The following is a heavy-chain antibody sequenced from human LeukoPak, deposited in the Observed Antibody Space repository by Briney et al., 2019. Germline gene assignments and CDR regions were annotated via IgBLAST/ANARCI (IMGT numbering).Heavy chain of an antibody. D-gene: IGHD2-2*01. CDR1: GGSFSVYY. V-gene: IGHV4-34*01. CDR3: ARLEGIVVVPAAITWFDP. CDR2: INHSGGT. J-gene: IGHJ5*02. Sequence: SETLSLTCAVYGGSFSVYYWSWIRQPPGKGLEWIGEINHSGGTNYNPSLKSRVTISVDTSKNQFSLKLSSVTAADTAVYYCARLEGIVVVPAAITWFDPWGQGTLVTVSS.